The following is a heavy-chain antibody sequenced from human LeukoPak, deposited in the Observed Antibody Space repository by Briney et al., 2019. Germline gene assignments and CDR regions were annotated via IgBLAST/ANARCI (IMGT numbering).Heavy chain of an antibody. CDR2: ISYDGTNQ. V-gene: IGHV3-30*18. CDR3: AKEDYDGSGSYLGY. CDR1: GFTLSSYG. Sequence: GRSLRLSCAASGFTLSSYGMHWVRQAPGKGLEWVAVISYDGTNQYYADSVKGRFTVSRDSSKNALYLQMNSLRAEDTAVYHCAKEDYDGSGSYLGYWGQGTLVTVSS. J-gene: IGHJ4*02. D-gene: IGHD3-10*01.